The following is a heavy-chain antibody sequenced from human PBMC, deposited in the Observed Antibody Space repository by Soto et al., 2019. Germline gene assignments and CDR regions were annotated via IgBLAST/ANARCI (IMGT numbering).Heavy chain of an antibody. CDR2: MNPNSGNT. V-gene: IGHV1-8*01. CDR3: ARGRRARDILTGLYYYYYYMDV. D-gene: IGHD3-9*01. Sequence: ASVKVSCKASGYTFTSYDISWVRQATGQGLEWIGWMNPNSGNTGYAQKFQGRVTMTRNTSISTAYMELSSLRSEDTAVYYCARGRRARDILTGLYYYYYYMDVWGKGTTVTVSS. CDR1: GYTFTSYD. J-gene: IGHJ6*03.